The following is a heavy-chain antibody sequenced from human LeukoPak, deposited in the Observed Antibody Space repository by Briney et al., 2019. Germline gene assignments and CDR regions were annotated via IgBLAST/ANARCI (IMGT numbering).Heavy chain of an antibody. CDR3: ARRDYYGSGSPDF. Sequence: RPGGSLRLSCAASGFTFHDYGMSWVRQSPGKGLEWVSGINWNGDRTGYADSVKGRFTISRDNAKKSLYLQMNSLRAEDTALYYCARRDYYGSGSPDFWGQGTLVTVSS. CDR1: GFTFHDYG. D-gene: IGHD3-10*01. V-gene: IGHV3-20*04. J-gene: IGHJ4*02. CDR2: INWNGDRT.